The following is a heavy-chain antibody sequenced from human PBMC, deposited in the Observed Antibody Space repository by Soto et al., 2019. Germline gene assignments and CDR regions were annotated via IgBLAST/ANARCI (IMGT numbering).Heavy chain of an antibody. J-gene: IGHJ4*02. D-gene: IGHD5-18*01. CDR2: IYYSGST. Sequence: PSETLSLTCTVSGGSISSGGYYWSWIRQHPGKGLEWIGYIYYSGSTYYNPSLKSRVTISVDTSKNQFSLKLSSVTAADTAVYYCARVGTAMVTDYWGQGTLVTAPQ. CDR1: GGSISSGGYY. CDR3: ARVGTAMVTDY. V-gene: IGHV4-31*03.